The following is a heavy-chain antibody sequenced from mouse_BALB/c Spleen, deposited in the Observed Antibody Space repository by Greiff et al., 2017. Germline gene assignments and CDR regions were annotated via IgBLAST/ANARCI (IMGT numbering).Heavy chain of an antibody. V-gene: IGHV5-17*02. CDR2: ISSGSSTI. Sequence: EVKLMESGGGLVQPGGSRKLSCAASGFTFSSFGMHWVRQAPEKGLEWVAYISSGSSTIYYADTVKGRFTISRDNPKNTLFLQMTSLRSEDTAMYYCARRGNYGSPYWYFDVWGAGTTVTVSS. CDR1: GFTFSSFG. J-gene: IGHJ1*01. D-gene: IGHD1-1*01. CDR3: ARRGNYGSPYWYFDV.